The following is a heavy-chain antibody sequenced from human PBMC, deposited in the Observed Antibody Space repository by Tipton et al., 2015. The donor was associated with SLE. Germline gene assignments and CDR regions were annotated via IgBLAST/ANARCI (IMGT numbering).Heavy chain of an antibody. Sequence: QLVQSGAEVKKPGASVKLSCKASGYIFIDYNIHWVRQAPGQGLEWMGMVNPSAISTSNARKFQGRVTVAGDTTTSTVYMELSSLTSADTAVYYCARVVGEKYLGYCDLWGRGTLVSVSS. J-gene: IGHJ2*01. D-gene: IGHD1-26*01. V-gene: IGHV1-46*01. CDR3: ARVVGEKYLGYCDL. CDR2: VNPSAIST. CDR1: GYIFIDYN.